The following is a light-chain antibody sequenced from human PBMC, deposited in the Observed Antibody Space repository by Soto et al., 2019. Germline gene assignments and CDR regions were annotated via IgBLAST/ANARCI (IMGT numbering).Light chain of an antibody. V-gene: IGKV1-5*01. CDR3: QQYKSYST. Sequence: DIQLTQSQSTLSASVGDRLTLTCRASQSLNTRLAWYQQRPGKAPKLLIYDASTLESGVPSRFSGGGSGTEFTLTINNLQPDDLATYICQQYKSYSTFGRGTKVDIK. CDR2: DAS. J-gene: IGKJ1*01. CDR1: QSLNTR.